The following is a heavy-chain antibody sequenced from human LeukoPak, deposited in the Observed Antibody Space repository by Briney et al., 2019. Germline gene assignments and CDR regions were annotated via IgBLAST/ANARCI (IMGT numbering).Heavy chain of an antibody. CDR2: ISYDGSNK. J-gene: IGHJ5*02. Sequence: PGGSLRLSCAASGFTFSSYGVHWVRQAPGKGLEWVAVISYDGSNKYYADSVKGRFTISRDNSKNTLYLQMNSLRAEDTAVYYCARGPTGFDPWGQGTLVTVSS. D-gene: IGHD1-26*01. V-gene: IGHV3-30*03. CDR3: ARGPTGFDP. CDR1: GFTFSSYG.